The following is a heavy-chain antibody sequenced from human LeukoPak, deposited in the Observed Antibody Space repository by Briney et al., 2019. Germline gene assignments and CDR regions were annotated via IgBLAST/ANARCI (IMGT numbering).Heavy chain of an antibody. CDR3: AKEGGRFGDYRYFDY. J-gene: IGHJ4*02. CDR1: GFTFSSYG. D-gene: IGHD4-17*01. CDR2: IWYDGSNK. V-gene: IGHV3-30*02. Sequence: PGGSLRLSCAASGFTFSSYGMHWVRQAPGKGLEWVAVIWYDGSNKYYADSVKGRFTISRDNSKNTLYLQMNSLRAEDTTVYYCAKEGGRFGDYRYFDYWGQGTLVTVSS.